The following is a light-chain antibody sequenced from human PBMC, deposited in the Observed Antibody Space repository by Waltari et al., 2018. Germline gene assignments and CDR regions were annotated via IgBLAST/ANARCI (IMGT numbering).Light chain of an antibody. CDR1: QNINKW. Sequence: DIQMTQSPSTLSASVGDRVTVTCRASQNINKWLAWYQQKPGKAPNLLIYDASTLQSGVPSRFSGSGFGTEFTLAISSLQPEDFATYYCQQSYSSPRTFGQGTKVEIK. CDR3: QQSYSSPRT. V-gene: IGKV1-39*01. CDR2: DAS. J-gene: IGKJ1*01.